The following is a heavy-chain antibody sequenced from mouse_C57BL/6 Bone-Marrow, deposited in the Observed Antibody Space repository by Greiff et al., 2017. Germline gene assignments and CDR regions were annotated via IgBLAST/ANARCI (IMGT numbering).Heavy chain of an antibody. D-gene: IGHD2-4*01. J-gene: IGHJ3*01. V-gene: IGHV1-18*01. Sequence: DVKLVESGPELVKPGASVKIPCKASGYTFTDYNMDWVKQSHGKSLEWIGDINPNNGGTIYNQKFKGKATLTVDKSSSTAYMELRSLTSEDTAVYYCAREDDYAWFAYWGQGTLVTVSA. CDR3: AREDDYAWFAY. CDR2: INPNNGGT. CDR1: GYTFTDYN.